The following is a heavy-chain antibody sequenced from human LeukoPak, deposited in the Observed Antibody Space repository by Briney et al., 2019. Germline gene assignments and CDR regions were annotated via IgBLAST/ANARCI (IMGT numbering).Heavy chain of an antibody. V-gene: IGHV1-69*06. CDR2: IIPIFGTA. D-gene: IGHD3-10*01. CDR1: GGTFSSYA. Sequence: SVKVSCKASGGTFSSYAIGWVRQAPGQGLEWMGGIIPIFGTANYAQKFQGRVTITADKSTSTAYMELSSLRSEDTAVYYCALWFGELSAFDIWGQGTMVTVSS. J-gene: IGHJ3*02. CDR3: ALWFGELSAFDI.